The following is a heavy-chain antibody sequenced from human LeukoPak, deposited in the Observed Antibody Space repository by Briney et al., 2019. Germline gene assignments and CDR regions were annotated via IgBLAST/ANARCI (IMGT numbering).Heavy chain of an antibody. CDR3: ARDRIAAAGTLFDY. D-gene: IGHD6-13*01. CDR1: GYTFTGYY. CDR2: INPNSGGT. Sequence: ASVKVSCKASGYTFTGYYMHWVRQAPGQGLEWMGWINPNSGGTNYAQKFQGRVTMTGDTSISTAYMELSRLRSDDTAVYYCARDRIAAAGTLFDYWGQGTLVTVSS. V-gene: IGHV1-2*02. J-gene: IGHJ4*02.